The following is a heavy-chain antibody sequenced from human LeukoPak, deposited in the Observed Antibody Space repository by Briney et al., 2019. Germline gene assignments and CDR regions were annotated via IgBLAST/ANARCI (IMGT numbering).Heavy chain of an antibody. CDR1: GFTFSSYA. CDR3: AGVDAAMPDAFDI. CDR2: ISYDGSNK. Sequence: GYLRLSCAASGFTFSSYAMHWVRQAPGKGLEWVAAISYDGSNKYSADSVKGRFTISRDNSKNTLYLQMSSLRADDTALYYCAGVDAAMPDAFDIWGQGTTVTVSS. V-gene: IGHV3-30*04. J-gene: IGHJ3*02. D-gene: IGHD5-18*01.